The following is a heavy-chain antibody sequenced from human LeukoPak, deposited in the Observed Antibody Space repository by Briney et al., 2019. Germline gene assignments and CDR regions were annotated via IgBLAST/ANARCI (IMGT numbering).Heavy chain of an antibody. J-gene: IGHJ6*03. V-gene: IGHV4-61*02. CDR1: GGSISSGSYY. CDR3: ARDSGSGGWGYYYYYMDV. CDR2: IYTSGST. D-gene: IGHD6-19*01. Sequence: PSQTLSLTCTVSGGSISSGSYYWRWIRQPAGKGLEWIGRIYTSGSTNYNPSLKSRVTISVDTSKNQFSLKLSSVTAADTAVYYCARDSGSGGWGYYYYYMDVWGKGTTVTISS.